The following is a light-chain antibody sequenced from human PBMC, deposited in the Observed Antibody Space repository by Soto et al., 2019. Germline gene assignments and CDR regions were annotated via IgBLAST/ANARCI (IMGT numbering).Light chain of an antibody. V-gene: IGKV1-9*01. J-gene: IGKJ3*01. Sequence: IQLTPSPSSLSASVGDRVTISCRASQGIANFLAWYQQKPGKAPKLLIYDASTLQSGVPSRFSGSGSGTDFTLTISSLQPEDFATYYCQQLNSFPIPCGPGTKVDIK. CDR1: QGIANF. CDR3: QQLNSFPIP. CDR2: DAS.